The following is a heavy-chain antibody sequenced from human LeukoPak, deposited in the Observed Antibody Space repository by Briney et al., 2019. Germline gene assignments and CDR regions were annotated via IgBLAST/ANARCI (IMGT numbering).Heavy chain of an antibody. V-gene: IGHV5-51*01. CDR3: ARLRYYGSGSYGDY. J-gene: IGHJ4*02. D-gene: IGHD3-10*01. Sequence: GGSLRLSCKGYGYSFSSYWIGWLRQMPGKGLEWMGSIYPGDSDIRYSPSFQGQVTISADKSITTAYLQWSSHEASDTAMHYCARLRYYGSGSYGDYWGQGTLVTVSS. CDR2: IYPGDSDI. CDR1: GYSFSSYW.